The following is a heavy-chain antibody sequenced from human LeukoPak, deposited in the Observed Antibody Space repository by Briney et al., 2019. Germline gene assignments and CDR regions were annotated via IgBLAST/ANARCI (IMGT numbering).Heavy chain of an antibody. D-gene: IGHD2-21*02. CDR1: GFTFSNYG. V-gene: IGHV3-30*02. Sequence: GGSLRLSCAASGFTFSNYGMHWVRQAPGKGLEWVAFIRFDGSTKYYADSVKGRFTISRDTSKSTLYLQMNSLRAEDTAVYYCAKDLGGDCYLDYWGQGTLVTVSS. CDR3: AKDLGGDCYLDY. CDR2: IRFDGSTK. J-gene: IGHJ4*02.